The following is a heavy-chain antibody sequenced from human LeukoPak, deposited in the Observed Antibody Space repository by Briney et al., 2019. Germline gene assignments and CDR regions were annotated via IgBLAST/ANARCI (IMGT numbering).Heavy chain of an antibody. CDR3: ARVSAAGTGPDY. D-gene: IGHD6-13*01. Sequence: SETLSLTCTVSGGSVSSGNYYWSWIRQPPGKGLEWIGFMSNSGHTDSTPSLKSRVTISVDTSKDQFSLKLNSVTAADTAVYYCARVSAAGTGPDYWGQGTLVTVSS. V-gene: IGHV4-61*01. CDR1: GGSVSSGNYY. J-gene: IGHJ4*02. CDR2: MSNSGHT.